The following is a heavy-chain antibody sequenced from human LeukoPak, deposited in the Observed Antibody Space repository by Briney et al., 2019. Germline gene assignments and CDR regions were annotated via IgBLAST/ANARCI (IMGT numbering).Heavy chain of an antibody. D-gene: IGHD6-13*01. CDR3: ARDIAALDY. CDR2: INHNGST. Sequence: SETLSLTCAVYGGSFSDYYWSWIRQPPGKGLEWIGEINHNGSTNYNPSLKSRVTISVDTSKKQFSLKLRSVTAADTAVYYWARDIAALDYWGQGILVTVSS. J-gene: IGHJ4*02. V-gene: IGHV4-34*01. CDR1: GGSFSDYY.